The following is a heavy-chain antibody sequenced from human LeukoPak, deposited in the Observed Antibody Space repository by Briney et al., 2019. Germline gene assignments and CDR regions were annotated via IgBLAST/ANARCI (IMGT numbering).Heavy chain of an antibody. CDR2: IKEDGSEK. J-gene: IGHJ4*02. CDR3: ARRYCGGDCHSPYFDY. D-gene: IGHD2-21*02. Sequence: GGSLRLSCAASGFTFSSYWMSRVRQAPGKGLEWVANIKEDGSEKYYVDSVKGRFTISRDNAKNSLYLQMNSLRAEDTAVYYCARRYCGGDCHSPYFDYWGQGTLVTVSS. V-gene: IGHV3-7*01. CDR1: GFTFSSYW.